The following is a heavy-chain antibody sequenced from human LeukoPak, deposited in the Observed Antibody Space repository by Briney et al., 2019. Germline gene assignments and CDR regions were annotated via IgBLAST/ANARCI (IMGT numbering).Heavy chain of an antibody. CDR2: VYHSGST. CDR3: ARLASLGGYDYYFDY. J-gene: IGHJ4*02. CDR1: GYSISSGYY. Sequence: SETLSLTCAVPGYSISSGYYWGWIRQPPGKGLEWIGSVYHSGSTYYNPSLKSRVTISVGTSKNQFSLKLSSVTAADTAVYYCARLASLGGYDYYFDYWGQGTLVTVSS. V-gene: IGHV4-38-2*01. D-gene: IGHD5-12*01.